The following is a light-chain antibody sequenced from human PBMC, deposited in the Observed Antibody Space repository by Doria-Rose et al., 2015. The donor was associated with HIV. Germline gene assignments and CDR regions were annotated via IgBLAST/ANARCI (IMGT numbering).Light chain of an antibody. Sequence: QPVPTQPASVSGSPGQSITISCTGTSNDVGSYNLVSWYQQHPGKAPKLMIYEVNKRPSGVSYRFSGSKSGNTASLTISGLQAEDEADYYCCSYAGTPLVFGSGTKVTVL. CDR3: CSYAGTPLV. CDR2: EVN. CDR1: SNDVGSYNL. V-gene: IGLV2-23*02. J-gene: IGLJ1*01.